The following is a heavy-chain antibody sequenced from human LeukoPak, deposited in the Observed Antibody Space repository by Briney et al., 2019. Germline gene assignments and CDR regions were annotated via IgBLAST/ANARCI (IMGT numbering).Heavy chain of an antibody. V-gene: IGHV1-69*04. CDR2: IIPILGIA. D-gene: IGHD4-11*01. Sequence: SVKVSCKASGGTVSSYTISWVRQAPGQGLEWMGRIIPILGIANYAQKFQGRVTITADKSTSTAYMELSSLRSEDTAVYYCARDSMTTAGYYYYYYMDVWGKGTTVTVSS. CDR3: ARDSMTTAGYYYYYYMDV. J-gene: IGHJ6*03. CDR1: GGTVSSYT.